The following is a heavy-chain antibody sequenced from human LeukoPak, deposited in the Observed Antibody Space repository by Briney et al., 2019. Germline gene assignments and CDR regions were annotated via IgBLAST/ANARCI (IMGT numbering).Heavy chain of an antibody. V-gene: IGHV1-2*02. Sequence: ASVQVSCKASGYTFTDYYMHWVRQAPGQGLEWMGWINPNSRGTDSAQKFQGRFSMTRDTSISTAYMELSRLRSDDTAVYYCARRAREYSHDAFDIWGQGTMVTVSS. J-gene: IGHJ3*02. CDR1: GYTFTDYY. CDR2: INPNSRGT. CDR3: ARRAREYSHDAFDI. D-gene: IGHD5-18*01.